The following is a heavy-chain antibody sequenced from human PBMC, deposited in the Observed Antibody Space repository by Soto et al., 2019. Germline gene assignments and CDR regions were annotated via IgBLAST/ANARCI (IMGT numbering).Heavy chain of an antibody. CDR2: VIGSGGST. V-gene: IGHV3-23*01. CDR1: GFTFSRYA. CDR3: AKEIGSSSLNWLDP. D-gene: IGHD6-6*01. Sequence: GGSLRLSCAASGFTFSRYAMSWVRQAPGRGLEWVSTVIGSGGSTYYADSVKGRFTISRDNSKNTLYLQMNSLRAEDTAVYYCAKEIGSSSLNWLDPWGQGTLVTVSS. J-gene: IGHJ5*02.